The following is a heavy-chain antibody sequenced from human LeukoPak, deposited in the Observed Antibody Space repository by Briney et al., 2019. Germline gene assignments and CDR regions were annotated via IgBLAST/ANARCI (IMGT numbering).Heavy chain of an antibody. Sequence: PGGSLRLSCAASGFTFSSYSMNWVRQAPGKGLEWVAFIRYDGSNKYYADSVKGRFTISRDNSKNTLYLQMNSLRAEDTAVYYCAKGLQWFGEPSDAFDIWGQGTMVTVSS. D-gene: IGHD3-10*01. CDR1: GFTFSSYS. CDR3: AKGLQWFGEPSDAFDI. J-gene: IGHJ3*02. CDR2: IRYDGSNK. V-gene: IGHV3-30*02.